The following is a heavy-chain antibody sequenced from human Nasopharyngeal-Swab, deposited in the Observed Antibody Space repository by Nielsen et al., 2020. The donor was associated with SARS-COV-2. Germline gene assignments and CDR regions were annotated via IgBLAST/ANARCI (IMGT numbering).Heavy chain of an antibody. V-gene: IGHV3-33*01. J-gene: IGHJ5*02. CDR2: IWYDGSNK. CDR3: AREGRDGAVSS. CDR1: GFTFSSYG. Sequence: LSLTCAASGFTFSSYGMHWVRQAPGKGLEWVAVIWYDGSNKYYADSVRGRFTVSRDNAKNSLFLQMNSLRAEDTAVYFCAREGRDGAVSSWGQGTLVTVSS. D-gene: IGHD5-24*01.